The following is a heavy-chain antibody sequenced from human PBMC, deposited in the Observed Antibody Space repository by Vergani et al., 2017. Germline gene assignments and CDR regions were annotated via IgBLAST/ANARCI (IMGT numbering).Heavy chain of an antibody. CDR2: LIRRGGST. J-gene: IGHJ4*02. CDR3: AKAPFYGDPNPYYFDY. CDR1: LFPFTLFP. D-gene: IGHD4-17*01. Sequence: EVQLLESGGGLLQPGGSLPLSSPASLFPFTLFPIRSFPPSPLQGLAWVSSLIRRGGSTYSADSVKGRFTISRDNSKNTLYLQMNSLRAEDTAVYYCAKAPFYGDPNPYYFDYWGQGTLVTVSS. V-gene: IGHV3-23*01.